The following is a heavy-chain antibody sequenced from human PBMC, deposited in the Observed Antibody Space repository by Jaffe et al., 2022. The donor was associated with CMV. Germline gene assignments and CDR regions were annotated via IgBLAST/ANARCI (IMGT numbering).Heavy chain of an antibody. J-gene: IGHJ6*02. Sequence: QVQLVQSGAEVKKPGSSVKVSCKASGGTFSSYAISWVRQAPGQGLEWMGGIIPIFGTANYAQKFQGRVTITADESTSTAYMELSSLRSEDTAVYYCARDRRSCSSTSCYLRYYYYGMDVWGQGTTVTVSS. CDR2: IIPIFGTA. CDR3: ARDRRSCSSTSCYLRYYYYGMDV. V-gene: IGHV1-69*01. CDR1: GGTFSSYA. D-gene: IGHD2-2*01.